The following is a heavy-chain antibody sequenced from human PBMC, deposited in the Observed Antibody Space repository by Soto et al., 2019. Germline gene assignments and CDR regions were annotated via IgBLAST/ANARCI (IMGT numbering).Heavy chain of an antibody. CDR3: ARDTGYSYGTDY. CDR2: ISSSGSTI. J-gene: IGHJ4*02. CDR1: GFTFSSYE. Sequence: ESGGGLVQPGGSLRLSCAASGFTFSSYEMNWVRQAPGKGLEWVSYISSSGSTIYYADSVKGRFTISRDNAKNSLYLQMNSLRAEDTAVYYCARDTGYSYGTDYWGQGTLVTVSS. V-gene: IGHV3-48*03. D-gene: IGHD5-18*01.